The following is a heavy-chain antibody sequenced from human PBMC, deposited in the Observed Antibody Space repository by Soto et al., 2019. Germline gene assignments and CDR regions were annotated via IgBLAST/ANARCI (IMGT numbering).Heavy chain of an antibody. V-gene: IGHV4-59*12. CDR3: ARGPSRFYFDY. CDR1: GGSIGSYY. J-gene: IGHJ4*02. CDR2: IFDTGST. Sequence: SETLSLTCTVSGGSIGSYYWSWIRQPPGKGLEWIGYIFDTGSTNYNPSLESRVTISVDTSKNQFPLKLTSVTAADTAVYYCARGPSRFYFDYWGQGALVTVSS. D-gene: IGHD3-3*01.